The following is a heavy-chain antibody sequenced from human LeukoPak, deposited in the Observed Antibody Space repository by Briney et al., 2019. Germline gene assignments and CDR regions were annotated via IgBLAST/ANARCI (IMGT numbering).Heavy chain of an antibody. J-gene: IGHJ4*02. CDR1: VYSFTGYY. Sequence: GASVAVSFTSSVYSFTGYYIHWIRQAPGQGLECLGWIDSNSGGTTYAQKFQGRVTMTRDTSITTVYMELSRLTSDDTAVYYCARGGGSWVYYDHWGQGTLVTVSS. V-gene: IGHV1-2*02. CDR3: ARGGGSWVYYDH. D-gene: IGHD1-26*01. CDR2: IDSNSGGT.